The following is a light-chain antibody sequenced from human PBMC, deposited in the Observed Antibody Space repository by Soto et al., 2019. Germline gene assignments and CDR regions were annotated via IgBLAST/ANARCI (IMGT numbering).Light chain of an antibody. V-gene: IGKV1-17*03. CDR2: LAS. CDR3: QQYNSYPWT. Sequence: DIQITQSPSAMSASVGDTVTITCRSSQDISNVLAWFQQKPGNVPKRLIYLASSLQSGVPSRFSGSGSGTEFTLTISSLQPDDFATYYCQQYNSYPWTFGQGTKVDI. J-gene: IGKJ1*01. CDR1: QDISNV.